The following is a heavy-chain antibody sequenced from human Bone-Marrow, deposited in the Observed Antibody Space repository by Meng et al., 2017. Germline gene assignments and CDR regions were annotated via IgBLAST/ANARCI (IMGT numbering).Heavy chain of an antibody. D-gene: IGHD6-6*01. Sequence: QVQLVESGGGVVQPGKSLRFSCAASGFIFSTYAMHWVRQTPGKGLEWAAFMSDDGGNKYYLDSAKGRSTISRDKSKNTLYLQMNSLKTEDTAVYYCTTSIAGPHWGQGTLVTVSS. CDR1: GFIFSTYA. CDR3: TTSIAGPH. V-gene: IGHV3-30*03. CDR2: MSDDGGNK. J-gene: IGHJ4*02.